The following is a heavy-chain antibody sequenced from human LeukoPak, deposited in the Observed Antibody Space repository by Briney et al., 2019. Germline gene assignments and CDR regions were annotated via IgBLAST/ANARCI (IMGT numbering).Heavy chain of an antibody. CDR1: GFTFSSYS. CDR3: ARDTYYYDSSGYYY. J-gene: IGHJ4*02. D-gene: IGHD3-22*01. CDR2: ISSSSSYI. V-gene: IGHV3-21*01. Sequence: GRSLRLSCAASGFTFSSYSMNWVRQAPGKGLEWVSSISSSSSYIYYADSVKGRFTISRDNAKNSLYLQMNSLRAEDTAVYYCARDTYYYDSSGYYYWGQGTLVTVSS.